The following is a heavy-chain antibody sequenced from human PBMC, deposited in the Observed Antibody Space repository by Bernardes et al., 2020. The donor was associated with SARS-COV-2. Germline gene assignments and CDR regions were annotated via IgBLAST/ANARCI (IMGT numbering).Heavy chain of an antibody. CDR2: ISSSDSTK. Sequence: GGSLRLSCVASGFTFSNYNMNWVRQAPGKGLEWASKISSSDSTKNYADSVKGRFTISRDNAKNTLYLQMNSLRAEDTAVYYCAREEGYVLGLSYHYYGMDVWGQGTTVTVSS. CDR1: GFTFSNYN. CDR3: AREEGYVLGLSYHYYGMDV. J-gene: IGHJ6*02. D-gene: IGHD5-12*01. V-gene: IGHV3-48*01.